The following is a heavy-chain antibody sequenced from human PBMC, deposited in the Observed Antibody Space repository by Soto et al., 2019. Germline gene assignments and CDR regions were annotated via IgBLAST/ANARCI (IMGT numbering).Heavy chain of an antibody. CDR2: IWYDGSNK. J-gene: IGHJ4*02. CDR1: GFTFSSYG. D-gene: IGHD3-22*01. V-gene: IGHV3-33*01. CDR3: ASAGHYYDGSGYNYTWNFDY. Sequence: PGGSLRLSCSASGFTFSSYGMHWGRQAPVKGLEWVAVIWYDGSNKYYADSVKGRFTISRDNSKSTLFLQMNSLRAEDTAVYYCASAGHYYDGSGYNYTWNFDYWGQGT.